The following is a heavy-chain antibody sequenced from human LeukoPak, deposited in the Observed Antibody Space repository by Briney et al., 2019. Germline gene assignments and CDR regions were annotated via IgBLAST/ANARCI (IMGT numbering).Heavy chain of an antibody. D-gene: IGHD1-26*01. Sequence: PGGSLRLSCAASGFTFSSYSMNWVRQAPGKGLEWVAIIFSDGIRKYYADSVKGRFTISRDISRSTLYLEMNSLSAEDTAVYYCARASGPIKKNRFDQWGQGTLVTVSS. CDR2: IFSDGIRK. V-gene: IGHV3-33*08. J-gene: IGHJ4*02. CDR3: ARASGPIKKNRFDQ. CDR1: GFTFSSYS.